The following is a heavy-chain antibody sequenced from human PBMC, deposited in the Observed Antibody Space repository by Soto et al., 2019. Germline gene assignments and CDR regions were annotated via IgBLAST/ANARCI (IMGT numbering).Heavy chain of an antibody. CDR1: GYTFTSYA. D-gene: IGHD3-22*01. CDR2: INAGNGNT. V-gene: IGHV1-3*01. CDR3: ARGPNPYYYDSSGYYPGDY. J-gene: IGHJ4*02. Sequence: GASVKVSCKASGYTFTSYAMHWVRQAPGQRLEWMGWINAGNGNTKYSQKFQGRVTITRDTSASTAYMGLSSLRSEDTAVYYCARGPNPYYYDSSGYYPGDYWGQGSLVTVSS.